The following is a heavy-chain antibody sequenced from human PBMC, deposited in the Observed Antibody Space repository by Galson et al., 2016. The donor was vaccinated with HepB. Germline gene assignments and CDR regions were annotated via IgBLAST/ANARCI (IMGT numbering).Heavy chain of an antibody. Sequence: SLRLSCAAPGFTFSYHALHWVRQAPGKGLEWVSVISYDGSRRYYADSVKGRFTIYRDNSKNTLFLRMNSLTREDTAVYFCARDPDYNNSTGTFDYWGQGSLVTVSS. D-gene: IGHD3-9*01. CDR1: GFTFSYHA. J-gene: IGHJ4*02. CDR2: ISYDGSRR. V-gene: IGHV3-30*04. CDR3: ARDPDYNNSTGTFDY.